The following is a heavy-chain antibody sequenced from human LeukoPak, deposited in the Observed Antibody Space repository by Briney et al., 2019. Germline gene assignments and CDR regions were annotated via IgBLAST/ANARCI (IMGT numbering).Heavy chain of an antibody. CDR1: GYSFTSYW. V-gene: IGHV5-10-1*01. D-gene: IGHD4-17*01. CDR3: ARSMDYGDSGDWFDP. Sequence: GESLRISCKGSGYSFTSYWISWVRQMPGKGLEWMGRIDPSDSYTNYSPSFQDHVTISADKSISTAYLQWSSLEASDTAMYYCARSMDYGDSGDWFDPWGQGTLVTVSS. J-gene: IGHJ5*02. CDR2: IDPSDSYT.